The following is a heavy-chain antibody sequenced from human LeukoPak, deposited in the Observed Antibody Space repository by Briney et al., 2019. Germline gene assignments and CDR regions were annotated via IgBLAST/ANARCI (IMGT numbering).Heavy chain of an antibody. CDR3: ARILFGYSRSWWIMDV. CDR2: MSRSSNYI. V-gene: IGHV3-21*01. CDR1: GFTFSSYS. J-gene: IGHJ6*03. D-gene: IGHD6-13*01. Sequence: GGSLRLSCAASGFTFSSYSMNWVRQAPGTGLEWVSSMSRSSNYIYYADSVKGRFTTSRDNAKNSLYLQMNSLRAEDTAVYYCARILFGYSRSWWIMDVWGKGTTVTVSS.